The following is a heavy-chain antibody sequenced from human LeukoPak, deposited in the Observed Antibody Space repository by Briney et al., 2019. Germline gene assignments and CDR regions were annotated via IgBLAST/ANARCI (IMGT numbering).Heavy chain of an antibody. CDR2: IYYSGST. J-gene: IGHJ5*02. CDR1: GGSISSSSYY. V-gene: IGHV4-39*01. CDR3: ARHWGSGWYGFRGWFDP. D-gene: IGHD6-19*01. Sequence: PSETLSLTCTVSGGSISSSSYYWGWIRQPPGKGLEWIGSIYYSGSTYYNPSLKSRVTISVDTSKNQFSLKLSSVTAADTAVYYCARHWGSGWYGFRGWFDPWGQGTLVTVSS.